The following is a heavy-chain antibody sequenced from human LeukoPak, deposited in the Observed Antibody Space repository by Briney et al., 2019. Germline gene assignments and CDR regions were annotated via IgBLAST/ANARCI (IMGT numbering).Heavy chain of an antibody. CDR3: ARDTTGHNWFDP. Sequence: SETLSLTCTVSGGSISSYYWSWIRQPPGKGLKYIGYIYYSGSTNYNPSLKSRVTISVDTSKNQFSLKLSSVTAADTAVYYCARDTTGHNWFDPWGQGTLVTVSS. CDR2: IYYSGST. V-gene: IGHV4-59*01. J-gene: IGHJ5*02. CDR1: GGSISSYY. D-gene: IGHD4-17*01.